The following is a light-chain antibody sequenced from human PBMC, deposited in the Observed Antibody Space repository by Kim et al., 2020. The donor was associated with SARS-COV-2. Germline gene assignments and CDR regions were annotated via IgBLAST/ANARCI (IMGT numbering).Light chain of an antibody. CDR1: KLGDRY. Sequence: SYELTQPPSVSVSPGQTANVTCSGDKLGDRYVCWYQLKPGQSPVLVLHQDSKRPSGIPDRFSGFNSGNTATLTISGAQAVDEAEYYCQAWESGSALHFFG. CDR3: QAWESGSALHF. V-gene: IGLV3-1*01. CDR2: QDS. J-gene: IGLJ1*01.